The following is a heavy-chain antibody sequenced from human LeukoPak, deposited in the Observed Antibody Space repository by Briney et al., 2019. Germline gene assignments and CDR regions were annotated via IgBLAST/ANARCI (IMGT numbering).Heavy chain of an antibody. V-gene: IGHV4-38-2*01. D-gene: IGHD2-15*01. J-gene: IGHJ4*02. CDR2: IYHSGST. Sequence: PSETLSLTCAVSGYSISSGYYWGWIRQPPGKGLEWIGSIYHSGSTYYNPSLKSRVTISVDTSKNQFSLKLSSVTAADTAVYYCARSTGPSVVAAKAFFDYWGQGTPVTVSS. CDR3: ARSTGPSVVAAKAFFDY. CDR1: GYSISSGYY.